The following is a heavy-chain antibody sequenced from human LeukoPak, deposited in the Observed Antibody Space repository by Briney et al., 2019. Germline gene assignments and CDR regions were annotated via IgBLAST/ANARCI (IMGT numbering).Heavy chain of an antibody. Sequence: ASVKVSCTASGYTFTIYYMHWVRQAPGQGLEWMGIINPSGGSTSYAQKSQGRVTMTRDTSTSTVYMELSSLRSEDTAVYYCARDGPRIAALGEDFDYWGQGTLVTVSS. D-gene: IGHD6-6*01. J-gene: IGHJ4*02. V-gene: IGHV1-46*01. CDR1: GYTFTIYY. CDR2: INPSGGST. CDR3: ARDGPRIAALGEDFDY.